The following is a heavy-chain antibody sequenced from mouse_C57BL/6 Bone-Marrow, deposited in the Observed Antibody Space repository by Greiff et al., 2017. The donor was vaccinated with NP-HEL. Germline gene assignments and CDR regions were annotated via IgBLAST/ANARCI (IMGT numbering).Heavy chain of an antibody. CDR3: ARRRYGSYAMDY. J-gene: IGHJ4*01. CDR2: ISNGGGST. V-gene: IGHV5-12*01. CDR1: GFTFSDYY. Sequence: EVKLVESGGGLVQPGGSLKLSCAASGFTFSDYYMYWVRQTPEKRLEWVAYISNGGGSTYYPDTVKGRFTISRDNAKNTLYVQMSRLKSEDTAMYYCARRRYGSYAMDYWGQGTSVTVSS. D-gene: IGHD2-10*02.